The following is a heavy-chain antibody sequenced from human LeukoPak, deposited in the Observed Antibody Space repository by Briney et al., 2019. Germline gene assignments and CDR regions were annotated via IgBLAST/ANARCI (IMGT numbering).Heavy chain of an antibody. CDR1: GGSISNRSYY. Sequence: SETLSLTCTVSGGSISNRSYYWGWIRQPPGKGLEWIGKISDSGNTYYSPSLRSRVTISIDTSKNHFSLRLSSVTAADTAMYYCARAGGVDTAMDANFDYWGQGTLVTVSS. CDR2: ISDSGNT. CDR3: ARAGGVDTAMDANFDY. J-gene: IGHJ4*02. V-gene: IGHV4-39*02. D-gene: IGHD5-18*01.